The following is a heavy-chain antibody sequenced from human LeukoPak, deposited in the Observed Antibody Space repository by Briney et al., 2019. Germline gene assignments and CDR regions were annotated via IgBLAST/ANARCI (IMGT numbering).Heavy chain of an antibody. CDR2: VYYSGST. CDR1: GDSISTYY. J-gene: IGHJ5*02. V-gene: IGHV4-59*01. D-gene: IGHD6-19*01. CDR3: AREGQWLADWFDP. Sequence: SETLSLTCTVSGDSISTYYWSWIRQPPGKGLEWIGYVYYSGSTNYNPSLKSRVTISVDTSKNQFSLKLTSVTAADTAVYYCAREGQWLADWFDPWGQGTLVTVSS.